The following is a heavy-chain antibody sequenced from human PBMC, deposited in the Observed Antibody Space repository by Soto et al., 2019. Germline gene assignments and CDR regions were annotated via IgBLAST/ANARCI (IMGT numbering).Heavy chain of an antibody. V-gene: IGHV1-18*01. D-gene: IGHD6-13*01. CDR2: ISAYNGNT. CDR1: GYTFTSYG. Sequence: ASVKVSCKASGYTFTSYGISWVRQAPGQGLDWMGWISAYNGNTNYAQKLQGRVTMTTDTSTSTAYMELRSLRSDDTAVYYCARGGSRSWYPYYYYYYMDVWGKGTTVTVSS. CDR3: ARGGSRSWYPYYYYYYMDV. J-gene: IGHJ6*03.